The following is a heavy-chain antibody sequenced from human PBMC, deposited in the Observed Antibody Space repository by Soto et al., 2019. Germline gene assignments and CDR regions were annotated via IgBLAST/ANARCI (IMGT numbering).Heavy chain of an antibody. CDR3: AKDGAVAQTNYAY. J-gene: IGHJ4*02. CDR2: IWYDGSNK. CDR1: GFTSSSYG. V-gene: IGHV3-33*03. D-gene: IGHD6-19*01. Sequence: AGGSLRLSCAASGFTSSSYGMHWVRQAPGKGLEWVAVIWYDGSNKYYADSVKGRFTISRDNAKNTLYLQMNSLGAEDTAAYLCAKDGAVAQTNYAYWGQGTLVTVSS.